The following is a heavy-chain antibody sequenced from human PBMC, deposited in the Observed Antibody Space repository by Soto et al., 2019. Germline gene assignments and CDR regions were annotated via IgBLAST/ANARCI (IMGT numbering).Heavy chain of an antibody. CDR3: ATEAGDSEAFDI. CDR1: GYTFTRFY. CDR2: VNSSGNVT. D-gene: IGHD4-17*01. V-gene: IGHV1-46*03. J-gene: IGHJ3*02. Sequence: QVQLVQSGAEVKKPGDSVKISCKTFGYTFTRFYIHWVRQAPGHGLEWMGIVNSSGNVTSFAPKFQGRVTTTRDTSRGTVYMDLGSLKSDDTVVYYCATEAGDSEAFDIWGQGTVVTVSS.